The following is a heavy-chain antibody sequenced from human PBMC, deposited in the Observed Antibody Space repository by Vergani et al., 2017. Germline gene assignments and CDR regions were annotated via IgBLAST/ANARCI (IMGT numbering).Heavy chain of an antibody. Sequence: QVQLHESGPGLVKPSETLSLTCTVPGGSISSYYWTWIRQPPGKGLEWIGNIYYTGSTNYNPSLQSRVTMSVDTSNNQFSLRLSSVTAADTAVYYCAGGWVSGWYGELGYWGQGTLVTVSS. J-gene: IGHJ4*02. D-gene: IGHD6-19*01. V-gene: IGHV4-59*01. CDR3: AGGWVSGWYGELGY. CDR2: IYYTGST. CDR1: GGSISSYY.